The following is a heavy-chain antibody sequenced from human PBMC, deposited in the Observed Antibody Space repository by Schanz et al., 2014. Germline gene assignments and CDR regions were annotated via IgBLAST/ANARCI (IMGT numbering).Heavy chain of an antibody. J-gene: IGHJ4*02. D-gene: IGHD2-2*01. CDR3: ARLYCSTPGCYVSPNGFAKDY. V-gene: IGHV4-34*01. CDR1: GGSFSGYY. Sequence: QVQLQQWGAGLLKPSETLSLTCAVSGGSFSGYYWSWIRQPPDTGLEWIGEINQSGDTNYNPSLKSRVTISVDPSNNHFPRKLRSVTAADTAVYYCARLYCSTPGCYVSPNGFAKDYWGQGTLVTVSS. CDR2: INQSGDT.